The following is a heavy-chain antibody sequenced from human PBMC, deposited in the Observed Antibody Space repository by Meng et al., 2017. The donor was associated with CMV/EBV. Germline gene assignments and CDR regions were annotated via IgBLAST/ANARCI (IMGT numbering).Heavy chain of an antibody. D-gene: IGHD3-22*01. CDR1: GGSISSYY. J-gene: IGHJ6*02. V-gene: IGHV4-4*07. Sequence: GSLRLSCTVSGGSISSYYWSWIRQPAGKGLEWIGRIYTSGSTNYNPSLKSRVTMSVDTSKNQFSLKLSSVTAADTAVYYCARALYDSSGYPAYGMDVWGQGTTVTVSS. CDR3: ARALYDSSGYPAYGMDV. CDR2: IYTSGST.